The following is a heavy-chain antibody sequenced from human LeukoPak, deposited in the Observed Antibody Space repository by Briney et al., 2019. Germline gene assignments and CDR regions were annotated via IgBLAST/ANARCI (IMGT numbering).Heavy chain of an antibody. J-gene: IGHJ6*02. CDR1: GGSFSGYY. CDR3: ARRMDV. V-gene: IGHV4-34*01. CDR2: INHSGST. Sequence: SETLSLTCAVYGGSFSGYYWSWIRQPPGKGLEWIGEINHSGSTNYNPSLKSRVTISVDTSKNQFSLKLSSATAADTAVYYCARRMDVWGQGTTVTVSS.